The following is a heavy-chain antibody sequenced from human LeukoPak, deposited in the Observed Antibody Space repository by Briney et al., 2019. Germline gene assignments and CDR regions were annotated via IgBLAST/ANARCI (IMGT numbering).Heavy chain of an antibody. J-gene: IGHJ4*02. CDR3: VRHDRSGQFDY. D-gene: IGHD2-15*01. Sequence: SETLSLTCTVSGGSISRGGHFWSWIRQHPGKGLEWIGYIYYSGSTYYNPSLKSRVTISVDTSKNQFSLKLSSVTAADTAVYYCVRHDRSGQFDYWGQGTLVTASS. CDR2: IYYSGST. CDR1: GGSISRGGHF. V-gene: IGHV4-31*03.